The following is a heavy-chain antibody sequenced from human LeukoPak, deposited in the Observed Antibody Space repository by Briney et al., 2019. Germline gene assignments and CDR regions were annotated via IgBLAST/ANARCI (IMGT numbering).Heavy chain of an antibody. V-gene: IGHV4-59*01. CDR1: GGSIKNYY. CDR3: ARHRSDTGGKKGVNWFDP. J-gene: IGHJ5*02. D-gene: IGHD4-23*01. Sequence: SETLSLTCSVSGGSIKNYYWSWIRQPPGKGLEWLGNIYFGGTTDYNSSLKSRLTISVDTFKNQLSLNLQSVTAADTATYYCARHRSDTGGKKGVNWFDPWGQGTLVTVSS. CDR2: IYFGGTT.